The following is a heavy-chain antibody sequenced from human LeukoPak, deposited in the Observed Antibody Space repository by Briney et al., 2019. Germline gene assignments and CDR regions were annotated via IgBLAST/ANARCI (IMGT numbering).Heavy chain of an antibody. CDR3: AKGGGRSPDY. CDR1: GFTFSSSA. J-gene: IGHJ4*02. D-gene: IGHD2-15*01. CDR2: ISGSGGST. V-gene: IGHV3-23*01. Sequence: PGGSLRLSCAASGFTFSSSAMHWVRQAPGKGLEWVSAISGSGGSTYYADSVKGRFTISRDNSKNTLYLQMNSLRAEDTAVYYCAKGGGRSPDYWGQGTLVTVSS.